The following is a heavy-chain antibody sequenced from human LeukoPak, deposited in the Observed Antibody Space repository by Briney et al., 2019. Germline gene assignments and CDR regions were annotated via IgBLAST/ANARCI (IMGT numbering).Heavy chain of an antibody. CDR1: GYSFTSYW. D-gene: IGHD6-13*01. CDR2: IYPGDSDT. J-gene: IGHJ3*01. CDR3: ARRLLAAAGRSYDAFDV. Sequence: GESLKISCKGSGYSFTSYWIGWVRQMPGKGLEWMGIIYPGDSDTRYSPSFQGQVTISADKSISTVYLQWSSLKASDTAIYYCARRLLAAAGRSYDAFDVWGQGTMVTVSS. V-gene: IGHV5-51*01.